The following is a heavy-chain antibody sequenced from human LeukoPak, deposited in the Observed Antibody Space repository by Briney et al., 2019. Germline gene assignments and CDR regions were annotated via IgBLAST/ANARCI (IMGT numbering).Heavy chain of an antibody. CDR1: GFTFSSYW. V-gene: IGHV3-74*01. J-gene: IGHJ3*02. CDR2: INSDGSST. Sequence: GGSLRLSCAASGFTFSSYWMHWVRQAPGKGLVWVSRINSDGSSTSYADSVKGRFTISRDNAKNTLYLQMNSLRAEDTAVYYCARVPDTHWAFDIWGQGTMVTVSS. CDR3: ARVPDTHWAFDI. D-gene: IGHD5-18*01.